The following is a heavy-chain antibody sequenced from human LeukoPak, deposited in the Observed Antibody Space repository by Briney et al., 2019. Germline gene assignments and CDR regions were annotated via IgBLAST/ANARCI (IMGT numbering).Heavy chain of an antibody. J-gene: IGHJ4*02. CDR3: ATYRQVLLPFES. CDR1: GFSFSSHA. Sequence: TGGSLRLSCAASGFSFSSHAMNWVRLAPGKGLEWVSSIFPSGGEIHYADSVRGRFTISRDNSKSTLSLQMNSLRAEDAAIYYCATYRQVLLPFESWGQGTLVTVSS. CDR2: IFPSGGEI. D-gene: IGHD2-8*02. V-gene: IGHV3-23*01.